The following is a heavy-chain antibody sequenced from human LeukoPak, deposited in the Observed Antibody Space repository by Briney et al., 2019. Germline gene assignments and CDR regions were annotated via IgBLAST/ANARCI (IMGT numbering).Heavy chain of an antibody. V-gene: IGHV4-59*05. J-gene: IGHJ4*02. Sequence: PSETLSLTCTVSGGSISSYYWSWIRQPPGKGLEWIGGIYSSGSTYYNPSLKSRVTISVDTSKNQFSLNLSSVPASDTAVYYCARRGGSGRSFDYWGQGILVTVSS. D-gene: IGHD3-10*01. CDR1: GGSISSYY. CDR2: IYSSGST. CDR3: ARRGGSGRSFDY.